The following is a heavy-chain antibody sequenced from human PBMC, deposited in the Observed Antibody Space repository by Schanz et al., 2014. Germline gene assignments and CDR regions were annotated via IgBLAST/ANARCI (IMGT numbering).Heavy chain of an antibody. D-gene: IGHD6-13*01. CDR1: GFTVNNYA. CDR2: ISSSSSTI. CDR3: ARDSGSSSWYASDY. V-gene: IGHV3-48*01. J-gene: IGHJ4*02. Sequence: EVQVVESGGGLVQPGGSLRLSCTVSGFTVNNYAMNWVRQAPGKGLEWVSYISSSSSTIYYADSVKGRFTISRDNAKNSLYLQMNSLRAEDTALYYCARDSGSSSWYASDYWGQGTLVTVSS.